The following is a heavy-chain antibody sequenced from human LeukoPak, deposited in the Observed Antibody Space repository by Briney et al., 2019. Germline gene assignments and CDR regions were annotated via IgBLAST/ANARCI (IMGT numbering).Heavy chain of an antibody. J-gene: IGHJ4*02. CDR2: ISGSGGST. CDR1: GFTFSSYA. Sequence: GGSLRLSCAASGFTFSSYAMGWVRQAPGKGLEWVSGISGSGGSTYYADSVKGRFTISRDNAKNTLYLQMNSLRAEDTAVYYCAGRRRNGYNYSDYWGQGTLVTVSS. CDR3: AGRRRNGYNYSDY. V-gene: IGHV3-23*01. D-gene: IGHD5-24*01.